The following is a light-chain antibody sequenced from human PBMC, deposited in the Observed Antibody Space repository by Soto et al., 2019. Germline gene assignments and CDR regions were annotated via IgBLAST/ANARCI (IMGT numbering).Light chain of an antibody. V-gene: IGKV1-5*01. Sequence: DIQTTQSPSTLSASVGDRVTITCRASQSISTWLAWYQQKPGNAPKLLIFDASNLESGVPSRFSGSGSGTEFTLTIDSLQPDDFATYYCQQYNSDSRTFGQGTELDIK. CDR1: QSISTW. J-gene: IGKJ1*01. CDR3: QQYNSDSRT. CDR2: DAS.